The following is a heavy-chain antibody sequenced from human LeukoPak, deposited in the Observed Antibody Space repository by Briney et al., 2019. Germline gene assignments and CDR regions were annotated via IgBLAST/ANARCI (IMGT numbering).Heavy chain of an antibody. V-gene: IGHV3-7*01. CDR1: GFTFSSYW. CDR3: ARSSGSSWRAYYYYGMDV. J-gene: IGHJ6*02. D-gene: IGHD6-13*01. CDR2: IKQDGSEK. Sequence: GGSLRLSCAASGFTFSSYWVTWVRQAPGKGLEWVANIKQDGSEKYYVDSVKGRFTISRDNAKNSLYLQMNSLRVEDTAVYYCARSSGSSWRAYYYYGMDVWGQGPTVTVSS.